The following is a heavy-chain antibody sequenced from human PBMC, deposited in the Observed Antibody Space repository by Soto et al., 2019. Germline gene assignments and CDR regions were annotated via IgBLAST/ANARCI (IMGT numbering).Heavy chain of an antibody. V-gene: IGHV1-18*01. J-gene: IGHJ6*02. Sequence: ASVKVSCKASGYTFTSYGISWVRQAPGQGLEWMGWISAYNGNTNYAQKLQGRVTMTTDTSTSTAYMELRSLRSDDTAVYYCARDGYSSGWNNYYGMDVWGQGTKVPSP. CDR3: ARDGYSSGWNNYYGMDV. D-gene: IGHD6-19*01. CDR2: ISAYNGNT. CDR1: GYTFTSYG.